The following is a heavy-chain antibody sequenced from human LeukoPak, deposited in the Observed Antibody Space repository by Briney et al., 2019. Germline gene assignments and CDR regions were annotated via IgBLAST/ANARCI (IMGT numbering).Heavy chain of an antibody. CDR3: ARISRISPHDYGGNHWYFDL. D-gene: IGHD4-23*01. CDR2: INTNTGNP. CDR1: GYTFTSYA. V-gene: IGHV7-4-1*02. J-gene: IGHJ2*01. Sequence: ASVKVSCKASGYTFTSYAMNWVRQAPGQGLEWMGWINTNTGNPTYAQGFTGRFVFSLDTSVSTAYLQISSLKAEDTAVYYCARISRISPHDYGGNHWYFDLWGRGTLVTVSS.